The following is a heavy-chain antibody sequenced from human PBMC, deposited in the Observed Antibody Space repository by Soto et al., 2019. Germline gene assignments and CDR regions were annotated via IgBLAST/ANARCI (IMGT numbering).Heavy chain of an antibody. J-gene: IGHJ4*02. CDR1: GFTFS. CDR3: VRDHAWAFDS. CDR2: FCGSAAYI. Sequence: EVQLVESGGGAIQPGGSLRLSCVASGFTFSWVRQAPGKGLEWISYFCGSAAYIYYADSVKGRFTISRDDAKSSLYLQMNSLRVEDTAVYFCVRDHAWAFDSWGQGTQVTVSS. V-gene: IGHV3-48*01. D-gene: IGHD2-2*01.